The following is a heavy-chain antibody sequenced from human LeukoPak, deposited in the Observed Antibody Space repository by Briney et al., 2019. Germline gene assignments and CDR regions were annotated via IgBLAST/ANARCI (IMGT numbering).Heavy chain of an antibody. CDR1: GFIFSSSG. J-gene: IGHJ4*02. CDR2: ISYDGSNK. Sequence: GGSLRLSCAASGFIFSSSGMFWVRQAPGKGLEWVAIISYDGSNKYYADSVKGRFTISRDNSKNTLYLQMNSLRAEDTAVYYCASHPYGGYVPYYFDYWGQGTLVTVSS. D-gene: IGHD5-12*01. V-gene: IGHV3-30*03. CDR3: ASHPYGGYVPYYFDY.